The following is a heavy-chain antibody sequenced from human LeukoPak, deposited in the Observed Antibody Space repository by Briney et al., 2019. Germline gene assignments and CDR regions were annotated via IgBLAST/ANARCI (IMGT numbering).Heavy chain of an antibody. J-gene: IGHJ6*02. CDR1: GYTFTSYY. V-gene: IGHV1-46*01. Sequence: GASVKVSCKASGYTFTSYYMHWVRQAPGQGLEWMGIINPSGGSTSYAQKFQGRVTMTRDTSTSTVYMELSSLRSEDTAVYYCARWGYCSSTSCYGSLSYYYGMDVWGQGTTVTVSS. CDR2: INPSGGST. CDR3: ARWGYCSSTSCYGSLSYYYGMDV. D-gene: IGHD2-2*01.